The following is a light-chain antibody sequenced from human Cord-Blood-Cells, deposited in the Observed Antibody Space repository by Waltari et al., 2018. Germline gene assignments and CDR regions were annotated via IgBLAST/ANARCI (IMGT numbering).Light chain of an antibody. CDR1: QSVSSY. CDR2: DAS. J-gene: IGKJ1*01. Sequence: EIVLTQSPATLSLSPGERATLSCRASQSVSSYLAWYQQKPGQAPRLRIYDASNRATGIPARLSGSGSGTDFTLTISSLEPEDFAVYYCQQRSNWWTFGQGTKVEIK. CDR3: QQRSNWWT. V-gene: IGKV3-11*01.